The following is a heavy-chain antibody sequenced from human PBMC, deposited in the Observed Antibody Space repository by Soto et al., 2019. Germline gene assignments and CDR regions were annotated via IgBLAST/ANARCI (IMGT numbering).Heavy chain of an antibody. CDR2: IYYSGST. CDR3: ATGSARQRGWFDP. CDR1: GGSISSYY. D-gene: IGHD6-6*01. Sequence: QVQLQESGPGLVKPSETLSLTCTVSGGSISSYYWSWIRQPPGKGLEWIGYIYYSGSTNYNPSLKSRVTISVDTSKNQFSLKLSSVTAADTAVYYCATGSARQRGWFDPWGQGTLVTVSS. V-gene: IGHV4-59*01. J-gene: IGHJ5*02.